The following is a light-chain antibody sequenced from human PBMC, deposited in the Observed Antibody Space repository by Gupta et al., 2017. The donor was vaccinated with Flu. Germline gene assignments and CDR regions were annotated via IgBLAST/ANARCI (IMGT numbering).Light chain of an antibody. CDR1: QSGSSY. V-gene: IGKV3-11*01. Sequence: PAPLSLPPGERAPPSSTARQSGSSYVSWHQQKPGQAPRLLIDDASSRATVIPACCSGSWSGTDFLPTSSSLEAEYLAFYCCQQRSNWPATFGQGTKVEIK. CDR3: QQRSNWPAT. CDR2: DAS. J-gene: IGKJ1*01.